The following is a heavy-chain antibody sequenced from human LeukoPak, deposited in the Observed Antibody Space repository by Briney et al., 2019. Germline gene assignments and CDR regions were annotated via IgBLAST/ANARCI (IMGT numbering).Heavy chain of an antibody. J-gene: IGHJ5*02. CDR3: ARGPLAFRRVAGIFS. D-gene: IGHD6-19*01. CDR1: GGSSNGYS. Sequence: SETLSLTCAVSGGSSNGYSYTWIRQPPGKGLEWIGEIIHSGGTSYNPSLKSRLTISVDTSRKQFSLKLTSVTAADTALYFCARGPLAFRRVAGIFSWGRGTQVTVSS. CDR2: IIHSGGT. V-gene: IGHV4-34*01.